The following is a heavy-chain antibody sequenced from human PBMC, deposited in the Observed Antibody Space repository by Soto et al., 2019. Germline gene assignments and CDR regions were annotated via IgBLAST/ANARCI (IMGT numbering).Heavy chain of an antibody. CDR2: ISYDGSNK. V-gene: IGHV3-30*18. CDR3: AKDSKALITMIVVVITYFDY. J-gene: IGHJ4*02. Sequence: QVQLVESGGGVVQPGRSLRLSCAASGFTFSSYGMHWVRQAPGKGLEWVAVISYDGSNKYYADSVKGRFTISRDNSKNTLYLQMNSLRAGDTAVYYCAKDSKALITMIVVVITYFDYWGQGTLVTVSS. D-gene: IGHD3-22*01. CDR1: GFTFSSYG.